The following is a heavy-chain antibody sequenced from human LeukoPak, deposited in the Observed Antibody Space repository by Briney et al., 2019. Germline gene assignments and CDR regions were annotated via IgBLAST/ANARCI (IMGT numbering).Heavy chain of an antibody. V-gene: IGHV1-46*01. Sequence: LGASVKFSCKASGYSFITYYLHWVRQARGQGLEWMGINNPGGGTVVHGQKFQGRVSMTRDMSTSTVYMELSSLTSEDTAVYYCASDGIEGDYYYMDVWGRGTTVTVSS. CDR2: NNPGGGTV. J-gene: IGHJ6*03. D-gene: IGHD1-14*01. CDR3: ASDGIEGDYYYMDV. CDR1: GYSFITYY.